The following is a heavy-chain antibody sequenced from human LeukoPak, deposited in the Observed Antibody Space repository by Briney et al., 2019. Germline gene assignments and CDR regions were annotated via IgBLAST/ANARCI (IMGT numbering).Heavy chain of an antibody. CDR2: LTGSGDNT. CDR1: GFTFSSYG. J-gene: IGHJ4*02. V-gene: IGHV3-23*01. Sequence: GGSLRLSCAASGFTFSSYGMSWVRQAPGKGLEWVSALTGSGDNTYYADSVKGRFTISRDNSKNTLYLQMNSLRAEDTAVYYCAKWAPRYDSSGFDYWGQATLVTVS. D-gene: IGHD3-22*01. CDR3: AKWAPRYDSSGFDY.